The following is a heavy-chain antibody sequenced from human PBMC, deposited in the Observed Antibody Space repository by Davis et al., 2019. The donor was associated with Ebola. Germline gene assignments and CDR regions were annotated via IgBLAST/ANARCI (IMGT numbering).Heavy chain of an antibody. CDR3: ARDSGGTLIVGATDYYYGMDV. CDR2: IIPIFGTA. CDR1: GGTFSSYA. J-gene: IGHJ6*02. V-gene: IGHV1-69*13. Sequence: SVKVSCKASGGTFSSYAISWVRQAPGQGLEWMGGIIPIFGTANYAQKFQGRVTITADESTSTAYMELSSLRSEDTAVYYCARDSGGTLIVGATDYYYGMDVWGQGTTVTVSS. D-gene: IGHD1-26*01.